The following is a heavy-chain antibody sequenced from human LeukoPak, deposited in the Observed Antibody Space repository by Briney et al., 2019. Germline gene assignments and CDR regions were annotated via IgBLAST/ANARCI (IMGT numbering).Heavy chain of an antibody. CDR1: GGSFSGYY. J-gene: IGHJ4*02. V-gene: IGHV4-34*01. D-gene: IGHD2-15*01. CDR2: INHSGST. Sequence: SETLSLTCAVYGGSFSGYYWSWIRQPPGKGQEWIGEINHSGSTNYNPSLKSRVTISVDTSKNQFSLKLSSVTAADTAVYYCARGGYCSGGSCSLNYWGQGTLVTVSS. CDR3: ARGGYCSGGSCSLNY.